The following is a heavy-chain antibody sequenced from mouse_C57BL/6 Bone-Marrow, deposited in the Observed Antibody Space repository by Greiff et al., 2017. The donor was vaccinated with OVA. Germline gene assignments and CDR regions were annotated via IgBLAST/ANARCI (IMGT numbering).Heavy chain of an antibody. CDR1: GFTFSSYA. CDR3: ARDRLYDGYYFLYFDY. D-gene: IGHD2-3*01. Sequence: EVQLVESGGGLVKPGGSLKLSCAASGFTFSSYAMSWVRQTPEKRLEWVATISDGGSYTYYPDNVKGRFTISRDNAKNNLYLQMSHLKSEDTAMYYCARDRLYDGYYFLYFDYWGQGTTLTVSS. V-gene: IGHV5-4*01. J-gene: IGHJ2*01. CDR2: ISDGGSYT.